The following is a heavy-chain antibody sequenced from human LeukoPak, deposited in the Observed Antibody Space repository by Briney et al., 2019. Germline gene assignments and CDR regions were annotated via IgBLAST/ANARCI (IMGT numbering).Heavy chain of an antibody. V-gene: IGHV3-33*01. Sequence: GGSLRLSCAASGFTFSSYGMHWVRQAPGKGLEWAAVIWYDGSNKYYADSVKGRFTISRDNSKNTLYLQMNSLRAEDTAVYYCARDLVPAAIAVGYWGQGTLVTVSS. D-gene: IGHD2-2*01. CDR2: IWYDGSNK. CDR3: ARDLVPAAIAVGY. CDR1: GFTFSSYG. J-gene: IGHJ4*02.